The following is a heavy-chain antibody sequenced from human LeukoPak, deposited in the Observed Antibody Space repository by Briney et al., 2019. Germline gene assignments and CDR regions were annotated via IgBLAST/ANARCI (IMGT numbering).Heavy chain of an antibody. CDR1: GGSVGSGGHF. D-gene: IGHD1-26*01. Sequence: ASETLSLTCAVSGGSVGSGGHFWSWIRQPPGKGLEWIGYIYSTGSTNYNPSLKSRITMSVDTSKNQFSLKLSSVIAADTAVYYCARTKSRSGSYRYYFDSWGQGTLVTVSS. CDR3: ARTKSRSGSYRYYFDS. CDR2: IYSTGST. V-gene: IGHV4-61*08. J-gene: IGHJ4*02.